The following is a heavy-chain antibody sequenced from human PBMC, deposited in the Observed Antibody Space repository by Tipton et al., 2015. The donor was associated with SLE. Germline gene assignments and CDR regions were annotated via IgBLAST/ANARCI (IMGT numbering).Heavy chain of an antibody. CDR1: GGSISSYY. D-gene: IGHD1-26*01. V-gene: IGHV4-59*01. CDR2: IYYSGST. J-gene: IGHJ4*02. Sequence: LVKPSETLSLTCTVSGGSISSYYWSWIRQPPGKGLEWIGYIYYSGSTNYNPSLKSRVTISVDTSKNQFSLKLSSVTAADTVVYYCAGGMPSGSYNYWGQGTLVTVSS. CDR3: AGGMPSGSYNY.